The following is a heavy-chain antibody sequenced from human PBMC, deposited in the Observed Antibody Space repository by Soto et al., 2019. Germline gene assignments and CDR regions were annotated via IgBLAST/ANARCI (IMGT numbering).Heavy chain of an antibody. D-gene: IGHD1-26*01. CDR3: AKERRGATVGGFDP. CDR2: ITNTGGST. CDR1: GFTFSSYA. V-gene: IGHV3-23*01. Sequence: GGSLRLSCAASGFTFSSYAMSWVRQAPGKGLEWVSGITNTGGSTYYTDSVKGRFTISRDNSKNTLYLQMNNLRAEDTAVYYCAKERRGATVGGFDPWGQGTLVTVSS. J-gene: IGHJ5*02.